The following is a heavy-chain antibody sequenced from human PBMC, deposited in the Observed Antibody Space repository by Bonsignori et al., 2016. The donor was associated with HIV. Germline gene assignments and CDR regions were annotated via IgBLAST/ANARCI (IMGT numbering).Heavy chain of an antibody. CDR2: IYHSGST. D-gene: IGHD4-17*01. Sequence: QVQLQESGPGLVKPSETLSLTCAVSGYSISSGYYWDWIRQPPGKGLEWIGSIYHSGSTYYNPSLKSRVTISVDTSKNQFSLKLSSVTAADTAVYYCARGEVDYGDTNFDYWGQGTLVTVSS. V-gene: IGHV4-38-2*01. CDR1: GYSISSGYY. J-gene: IGHJ4*02. CDR3: ARGEVDYGDTNFDY.